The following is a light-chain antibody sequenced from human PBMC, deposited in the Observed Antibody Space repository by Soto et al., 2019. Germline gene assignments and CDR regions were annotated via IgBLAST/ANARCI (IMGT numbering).Light chain of an antibody. CDR1: QSVSGC. CDR2: DAS. V-gene: IGKV1-5*01. Sequence: DIRMTQSASTLSVSVGDTVTVTCGASQSVSGCLAWYQHKPGEAPKLLIYDASALPRGVPSRFSGSGSGTKFTLTIASLQPDDFATYYCQQYETFSGTFGPGTKWIS. CDR3: QQYETFSGT. J-gene: IGKJ1*01.